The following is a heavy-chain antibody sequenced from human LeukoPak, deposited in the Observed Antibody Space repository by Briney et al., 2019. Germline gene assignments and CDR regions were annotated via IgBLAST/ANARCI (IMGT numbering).Heavy chain of an antibody. V-gene: IGHV3-7*01. D-gene: IGHD5-24*01. CDR1: GFIFNNYW. CDR3: ARDSDMAAFDY. Sequence: GGSLRLSCAASGFIFNNYWLTWVRQAPGKGLEWVASIKEDGSERHYVDSVKGRFTISRDNAQSSLYLQMNSLRAEDTALYYCARDSDMAAFDYWGQGTLVTVSS. J-gene: IGHJ4*02. CDR2: IKEDGSER.